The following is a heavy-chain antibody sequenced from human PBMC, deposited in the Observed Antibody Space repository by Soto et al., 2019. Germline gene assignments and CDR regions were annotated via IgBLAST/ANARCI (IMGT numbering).Heavy chain of an antibody. CDR2: IYYSGST. V-gene: IGHV4-59*01. Sequence: QVQLQESGPGLVKPSETLSLTCTVSGGSISSYYWSWIRQPPGKGLEWIGYIYYSGSTNYNPSLXSXVXSSVDTSKNQCSLKLSSVTAADTAVYYCARQLWFDYWGQGPLVTVSS. CDR1: GGSISSYY. D-gene: IGHD5-18*01. J-gene: IGHJ4*02. CDR3: ARQLWFDY.